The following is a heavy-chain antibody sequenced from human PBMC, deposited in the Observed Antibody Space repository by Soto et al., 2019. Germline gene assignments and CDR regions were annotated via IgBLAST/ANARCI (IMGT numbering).Heavy chain of an antibody. CDR3: VRDRYGSGIVGAFDY. CDR2: IWYDGSNK. CDR1: GFTFSSYG. J-gene: IGHJ4*02. V-gene: IGHV3-33*01. D-gene: IGHD3-10*01. Sequence: QVQLVESGGGVVQPGRSLRLSCAASGFTFSSYGMHWVRQAPGKGLEWVAVIWYDGSNKYYADSVKGRFTISRDNSKNTLYLQMNSLRAEDTAVYYCVRDRYGSGIVGAFDYWGQGTLVTVSS.